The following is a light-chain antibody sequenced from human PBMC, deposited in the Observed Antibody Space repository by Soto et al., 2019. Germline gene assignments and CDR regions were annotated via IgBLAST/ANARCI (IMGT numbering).Light chain of an antibody. CDR2: DAS. V-gene: IGKV3-11*01. J-gene: IGKJ5*01. Sequence: IVLTQSPATLSLSPGARATLSSRASQSVSSYLGWYQQKPGQAPRLLIYDASNRATGIPARFSGSGSGADFTLTISSLEPEDFAVYYCQQRSNWPITFGQGTRLEIK. CDR3: QQRSNWPIT. CDR1: QSVSSY.